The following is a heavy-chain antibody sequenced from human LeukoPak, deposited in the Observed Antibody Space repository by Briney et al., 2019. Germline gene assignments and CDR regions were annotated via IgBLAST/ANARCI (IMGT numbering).Heavy chain of an antibody. J-gene: IGHJ3*02. CDR1: GYTFTSYD. CDR2: MNPNSGNT. D-gene: IGHD1-26*01. V-gene: IGHV1-8*01. CDR3: ARDASCSGSNCDAFDI. Sequence: GASVKVSCKASGYTFTSYDINWVRQAIGQGLEWMGWMNPNSGNTGYAQKFQGRVTMTRNTSISTAYMELSSLRSDDTAVYYCARDASCSGSNCDAFDIWGQGTMVTVSS.